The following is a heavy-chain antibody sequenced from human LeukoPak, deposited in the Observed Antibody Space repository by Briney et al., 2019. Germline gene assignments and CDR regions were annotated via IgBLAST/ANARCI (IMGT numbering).Heavy chain of an antibody. J-gene: IGHJ3*02. Sequence: PGGSLRLSCAASGLTFSSYSLYWVRQAPGKGLEWVSYISSSTTYIYYTDSVKGRFSISRDNAKNSVYLQMNSLRAEDTAVYYCARGVCGGNCYYKFDIWGQGTMVTVSS. CDR1: GLTFSSYS. V-gene: IGHV3-21*01. CDR2: ISSSTTYI. CDR3: ARGVCGGNCYYKFDI. D-gene: IGHD2-15*01.